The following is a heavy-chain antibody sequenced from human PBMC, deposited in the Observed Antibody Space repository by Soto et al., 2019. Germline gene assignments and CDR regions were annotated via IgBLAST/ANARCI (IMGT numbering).Heavy chain of an antibody. J-gene: IGHJ3*02. Sequence: QLHLVQSGAVVKKPGASVTVSCSASGYPVTAYYMHWVRQAPGRGLEWMGGINPATGAAKHTQTFKGRVTITRDTSTSTVFMELGGLTSEDTAVFYCAIGGGVGVAGSAAFEMWGQGTVVTVSS. CDR1: GYPVTAYY. D-gene: IGHD3-3*01. CDR3: AIGGGVGVAGSAAFEM. CDR2: INPATGAA. V-gene: IGHV1-2*02.